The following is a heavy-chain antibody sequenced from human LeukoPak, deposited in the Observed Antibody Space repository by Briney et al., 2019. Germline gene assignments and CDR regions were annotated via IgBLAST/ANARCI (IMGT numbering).Heavy chain of an antibody. CDR2: IYHSGST. CDR1: GGSISSSNW. V-gene: IGHV4-4*02. J-gene: IGHJ3*02. CDR3: ARGGYCSSTSCMGAFDI. D-gene: IGHD2-2*01. Sequence: PSETLSLTCAVPGGSISSSNWWSWVRQPPGKGLEWIGAIYHSGSTNYNPSIKSRVTISVDKSKNQFSLKLSSVTAAGTAVYYCARGGYCSSTSCMGAFDIWGQGTMVTVSS.